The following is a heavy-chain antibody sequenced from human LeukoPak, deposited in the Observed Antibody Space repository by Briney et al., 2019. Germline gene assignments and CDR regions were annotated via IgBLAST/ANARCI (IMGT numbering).Heavy chain of an antibody. V-gene: IGHV3-74*01. CDR3: ARERDCSSTSCYSWWFDP. CDR2: INGDGSST. Sequence: GGSLRLSCAASGFTFSSYWMHWVRQAPGKGLVWASRINGDGSSTSYADSVKGRFTISRDNAKNTLYLQMNSLRAEDTAVYYCARERDCSSTSCYSWWFDPWGQGTLVTVSS. D-gene: IGHD2-2*01. CDR1: GFTFSSYW. J-gene: IGHJ5*02.